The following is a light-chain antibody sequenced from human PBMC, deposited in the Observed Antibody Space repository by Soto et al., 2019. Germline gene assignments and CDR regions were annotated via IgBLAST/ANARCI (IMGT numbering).Light chain of an antibody. CDR2: DVN. CDR1: SGDIGAYNY. CDR3: CSYAHTSRV. J-gene: IGLJ3*02. V-gene: IGLV2-11*01. Sequence: QSVLTQPRSVSGSPGQSVTFSCTGTSGDIGAYNYVSWYQFHPGKAPKMIIYDVNKRPSGVPDRFSGSKSGNTASLTISWLQAEDEADYYCCSYAHTSRVFGGGTQPTVL.